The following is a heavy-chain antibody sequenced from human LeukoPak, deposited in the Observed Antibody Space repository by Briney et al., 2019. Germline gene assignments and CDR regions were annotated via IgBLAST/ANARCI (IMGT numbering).Heavy chain of an antibody. V-gene: IGHV3-7*05. D-gene: IGHD1-26*01. J-gene: IGHJ4*02. CDR2: INLDGTER. CDR3: ARDNVGATPFDY. Sequence: PGGSLRLSCAASGFTFSCFWMSWVRQAPGKGLEWVANINLDGTERHYVDSVKGRFTISRDNARKSLYLQMNSLRDEDTAVYYCARDNVGATPFDYWGQGTLVTVSS. CDR1: GFTFSCFW.